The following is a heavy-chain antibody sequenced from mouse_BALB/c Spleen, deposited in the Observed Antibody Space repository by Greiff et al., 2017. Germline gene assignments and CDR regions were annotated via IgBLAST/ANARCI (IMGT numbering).Heavy chain of an antibody. CDR3: ARRDYGSSYLDY. D-gene: IGHD1-1*01. Sequence: EVKLMESGGGLVKLGGSLKLSCAASGFTFSSYYMSWVRQTPEKRLELVAAINSNGGSTYYPDTVKGRFTISRDNAKNTLYLQMSSLKSEDTALYYCARRDYGSSYLDYWGQGTTLTVSS. J-gene: IGHJ2*01. CDR1: GFTFSSYY. V-gene: IGHV5-6-2*01. CDR2: INSNGGST.